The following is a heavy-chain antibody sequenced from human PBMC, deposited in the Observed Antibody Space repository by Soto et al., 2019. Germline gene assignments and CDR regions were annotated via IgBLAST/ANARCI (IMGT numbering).Heavy chain of an antibody. CDR1: GFTFSSYA. Sequence: QVQLVESGGGVVQPGRSLRLSCAASGFTFSSYAMHWVRQAPGKGLEWVAVISYDGSNKYYADSVKGRFTISRDNSKNTLYLQMNSLRAEDTAVYYCARCGSGSYSIFGWFDPWGQGTLVTVSS. D-gene: IGHD3-10*01. J-gene: IGHJ5*02. CDR3: ARCGSGSYSIFGWFDP. CDR2: ISYDGSNK. V-gene: IGHV3-30-3*01.